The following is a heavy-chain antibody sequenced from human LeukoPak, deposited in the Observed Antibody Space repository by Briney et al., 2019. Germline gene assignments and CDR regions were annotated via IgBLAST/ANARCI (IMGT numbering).Heavy chain of an antibody. V-gene: IGHV3-20*04. Sequence: GGSLRLCCAASGFTFDDYGMSWVRQAPGKGLEWVSGINWNGGSTGYADSVKGRLTISRDNAKNSLYLQMNSLRAEDTALYYCARSARGVSGFYFDYWGQGTLVTVSS. CDR2: INWNGGST. CDR1: GFTFDDYG. D-gene: IGHD3-10*01. CDR3: ARSARGVSGFYFDY. J-gene: IGHJ4*02.